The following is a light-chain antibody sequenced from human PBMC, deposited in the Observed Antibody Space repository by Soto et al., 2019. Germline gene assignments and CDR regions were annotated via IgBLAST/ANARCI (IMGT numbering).Light chain of an antibody. Sequence: QSVLTQWPSVSGAPGQRVTLSCTGSSSNIGAGYDVHWYQQLPGAAPKLLIYDNNNRPSGVPDRFSGSKSGASASLAITGLQAEDEADYYCQSYDTRLSGYVFGTGTKVTV. CDR3: QSYDTRLSGYV. V-gene: IGLV1-40*01. J-gene: IGLJ1*01. CDR1: SSNIGAGYD. CDR2: DNN.